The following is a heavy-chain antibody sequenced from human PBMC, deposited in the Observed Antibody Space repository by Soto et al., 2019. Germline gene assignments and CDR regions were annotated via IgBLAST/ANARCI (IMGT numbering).Heavy chain of an antibody. J-gene: IGHJ6*02. Sequence: VGSLRLSCAASVFTFSSYWMSCVRHSPGKWLEWVANIKQDGSEKYYVDSVKGRFTISRDNAKNSLYLQMNSLRAEDTAVYYCARDQPGYDFPAGPIEDVLGQGTTVSVSS. CDR1: VFTFSSYW. CDR3: ARDQPGYDFPAGPIEDV. D-gene: IGHD5-12*01. V-gene: IGHV3-7*03. CDR2: IKQDGSEK.